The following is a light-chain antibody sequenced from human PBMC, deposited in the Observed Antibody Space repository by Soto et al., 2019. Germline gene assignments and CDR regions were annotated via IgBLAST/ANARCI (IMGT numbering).Light chain of an antibody. V-gene: IGKV2-28*01. CDR3: MQAVQSPPT. CDR1: QSLLHRNGYNY. Sequence: IVMTQSPLSLPVTPGEPASISCRSSQSLLHRNGYNYLDWYLQKPGQSPQLLIYLGSNRASGVPDRVSGRGSGTDFTLKISRVEAEYVGVYYCMQAVQSPPTFGEGTKVEIK. J-gene: IGKJ1*01. CDR2: LGS.